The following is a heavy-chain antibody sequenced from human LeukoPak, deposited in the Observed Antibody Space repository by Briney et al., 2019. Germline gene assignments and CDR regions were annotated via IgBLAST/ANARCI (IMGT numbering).Heavy chain of an antibody. Sequence: GGSPRLSCAASGFTFSSYAMHWVRQAPGKGLEGVAVISYDGSNKYYADSVKGRFTISRDNSKNTLYLQMNSLRAEDTAVYYCAKGPYDSSGYYPYYFDYWGQGTLVTVSS. CDR3: AKGPYDSSGYYPYYFDY. D-gene: IGHD3-22*01. CDR2: ISYDGSNK. V-gene: IGHV3-30*04. CDR1: GFTFSSYA. J-gene: IGHJ4*02.